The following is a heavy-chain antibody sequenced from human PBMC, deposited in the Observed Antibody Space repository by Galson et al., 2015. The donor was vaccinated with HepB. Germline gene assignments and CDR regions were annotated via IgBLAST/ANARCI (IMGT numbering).Heavy chain of an antibody. D-gene: IGHD3-3*01. J-gene: IGHJ4*02. CDR3: ARGGYYDFWSGYLYYFDY. CDR1: GYTFTSYD. V-gene: IGHV1-8*01. CDR2: MNPNSGNT. Sequence: SVKASCKASGYTFTSYDINWVRQATGQGLEWMGWMNPNSGNTGYAQKFQGRVTMTRNTSISTAYMELSSLRSEDTAVYYCARGGYYDFWSGYLYYFDYWGQGTLVTVSS.